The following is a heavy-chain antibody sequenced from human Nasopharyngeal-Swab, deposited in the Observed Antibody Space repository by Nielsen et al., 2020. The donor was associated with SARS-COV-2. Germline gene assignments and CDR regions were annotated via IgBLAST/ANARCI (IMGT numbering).Heavy chain of an antibody. D-gene: IGHD6-13*01. Sequence: GESLKISCAASGFTFSSYAMHWVRQAPGKGLEWVAVISYDGSNKYYEDSVKGRVTISRDNSKNTLYLQMNSLRAEDTAVYYCARVFDGTIAASYPYYYYYYGMYFWGQGTTVTVSS. CDR1: GFTFSSYA. J-gene: IGHJ6*02. CDR3: ARVFDGTIAASYPYYYYYYGMYF. CDR2: ISYDGSNK. V-gene: IGHV3-30-3*01.